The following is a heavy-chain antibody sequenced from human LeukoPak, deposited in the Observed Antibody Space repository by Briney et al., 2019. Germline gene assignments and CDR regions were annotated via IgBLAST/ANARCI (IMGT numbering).Heavy chain of an antibody. J-gene: IGHJ5*02. CDR2: IIPIFGTA. V-gene: IGHV1-69*13. CDR3: ARAGWLQSQYNWFDP. Sequence: GASVKVSCKASGGTFSSYAISWVRQAPGQGLEWMGGIIPIFGTANYAQKFQGRVTITADESTSTAYMELSSLRSEDTAVYYCARAGWLQSQYNWFDPWGQGTLVTVSS. CDR1: GGTFSSYA. D-gene: IGHD5-12*01.